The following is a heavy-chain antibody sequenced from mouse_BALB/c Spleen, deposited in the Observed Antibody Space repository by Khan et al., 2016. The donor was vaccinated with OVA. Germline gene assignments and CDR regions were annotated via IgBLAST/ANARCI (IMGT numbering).Heavy chain of an antibody. CDR2: IWTGGST. CDR1: GFSLTSYG. J-gene: IGHJ1*01. Sequence: VKPKESGPGLVAPSQSLSITCTVSGFSLTSYGVHWVRQPPGKGLEWLGVIWTGGSTNYNSALMSRLSISKDNSKSQVFLKMNSLQTDDTAMYYCARYYGNYGWYFDVWGAGTTVTVSS. CDR3: ARYYGNYGWYFDV. D-gene: IGHD2-1*01. V-gene: IGHV2-9*02.